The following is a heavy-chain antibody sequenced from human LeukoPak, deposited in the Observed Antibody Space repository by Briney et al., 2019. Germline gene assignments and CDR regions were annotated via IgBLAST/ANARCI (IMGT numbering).Heavy chain of an antibody. CDR3: AKGRQSGGSYYCAHVFDY. CDR2: ISGSGGST. CDR1: GFTFSSYA. D-gene: IGHD2-15*01. Sequence: GGSLRLSCAASGFTFSSYAMSWVRQAPGKGLEWVSAISGSGGSTYYADSVKGRFTISRDNSKNTLYLQMNGLRAEDTAVYYCAKGRQSGGSYYCAHVFDYWGQGTLVTVSS. J-gene: IGHJ4*02. V-gene: IGHV3-23*01.